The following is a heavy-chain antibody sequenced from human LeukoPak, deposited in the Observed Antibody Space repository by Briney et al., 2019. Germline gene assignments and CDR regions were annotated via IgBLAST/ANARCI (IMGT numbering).Heavy chain of an antibody. CDR3: SKWGDYDVLTGYYDSDF. V-gene: IGHV3-23*01. CDR2: IPGSGRSA. CDR1: GFTFNNYA. D-gene: IGHD3-9*01. J-gene: IGHJ4*02. Sequence: PGGSLRLSCAASGFTFNNYAMSWVRQAPGKGLEWVSAIPGSGRSAYYADSVKGRFTISRDNSKNSLFLQMNSLRVEDTALYYCSKWGDYDVLTGYYDSDFWGRGTLVTVSA.